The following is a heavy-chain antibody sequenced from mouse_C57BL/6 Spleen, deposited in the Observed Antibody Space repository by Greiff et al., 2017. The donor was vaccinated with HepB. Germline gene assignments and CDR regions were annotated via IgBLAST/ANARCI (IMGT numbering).Heavy chain of an antibody. V-gene: IGHV1-80*01. CDR1: GYAFSSYW. CDR2: IYPGDGDT. Sequence: VQLQQSGAELVKPGASVKISCKASGYAFSSYWMNWVKQRPGKGLEWIGQIYPGDGDTNYNGKFKGKATLTADKSSSAAYMQRSSLTSADSAVYFCARKRTYYSNYEGWYFDVWGTGTTVTVSS. J-gene: IGHJ1*03. CDR3: ARKRTYYSNYEGWYFDV. D-gene: IGHD2-5*01.